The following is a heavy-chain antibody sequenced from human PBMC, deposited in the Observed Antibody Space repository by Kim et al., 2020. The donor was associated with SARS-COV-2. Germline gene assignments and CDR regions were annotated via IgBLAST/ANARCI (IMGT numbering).Heavy chain of an antibody. V-gene: IGHV3-23*01. Sequence: GGSLRLSCAASGFTFSSYAMSWVRQAPGKGLEWVSAISGSGGSTYYADSVKGRFTISRDNSKNTLYLQMNSLRAEDTAVYYCAKDRKIRLWFGGGETTFDYWGQGTLVTVSS. CDR3: AKDRKIRLWFGGGETTFDY. CDR2: ISGSGGST. D-gene: IGHD3-10*01. CDR1: GFTFSSYA. J-gene: IGHJ4*02.